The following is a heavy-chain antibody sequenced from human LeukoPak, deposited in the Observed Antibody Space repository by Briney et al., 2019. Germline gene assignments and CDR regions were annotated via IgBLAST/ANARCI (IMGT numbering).Heavy chain of an antibody. J-gene: IGHJ1*01. V-gene: IGHV3-30*04. CDR1: GISFSYYA. Sequence: PGRSLRLSCAASGISFSYYAMHWVRQAPGKGLEWVAVISHDGSKKYYADSVKGRFTISRDNSKNTLYLQMNSLRDEDTAVYYCAKDPYSGSFEYFQHWGQGTLVTVSS. D-gene: IGHD1-26*01. CDR3: AKDPYSGSFEYFQH. CDR2: ISHDGSKK.